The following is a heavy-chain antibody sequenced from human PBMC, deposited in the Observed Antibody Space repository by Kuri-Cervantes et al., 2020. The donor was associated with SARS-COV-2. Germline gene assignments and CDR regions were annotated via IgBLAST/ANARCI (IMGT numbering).Heavy chain of an antibody. CDR1: GGSISSYY. J-gene: IGHJ6*03. D-gene: IGHD6-13*01. Sequence: SETLSLTCTVSGGSISSYYWSWIRQPAGKGLEWIGRIYTSGSTNYNPSLKSRVTMSVDTSKNQFSLKLSSVTAADTAVYYCAGALISSSWAYYMDVWGKGTTVTVSS. V-gene: IGHV4-4*07. CDR2: IYTSGST. CDR3: AGALISSSWAYYMDV.